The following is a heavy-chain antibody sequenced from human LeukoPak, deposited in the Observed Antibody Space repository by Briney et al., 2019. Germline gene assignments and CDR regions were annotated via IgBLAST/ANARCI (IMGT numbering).Heavy chain of an antibody. CDR1: GYSFTSYW. Sequence: GSLKICCKGSGYSFTSYWNGWVRQMPGKGLKWRGSIYPGDSDTRYSPSLQGQVTISADKSISTAYLQWSSLKASDTAMYYCARPKYSSSWYSGFDPWGQGTLVTVPS. CDR3: ARPKYSSSWYSGFDP. D-gene: IGHD6-13*01. CDR2: IYPGDSDT. J-gene: IGHJ5*02. V-gene: IGHV5-51*01.